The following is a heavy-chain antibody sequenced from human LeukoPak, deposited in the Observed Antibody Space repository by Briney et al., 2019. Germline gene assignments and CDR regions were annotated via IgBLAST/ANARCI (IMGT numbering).Heavy chain of an antibody. CDR3: ARDGPAVIAVAGPYYFDY. Sequence: ASVKVSCKASGYTFTGYYMHWVRQAPGQGLEWMGWINPNSGGTNYAQKFQGRVTITADESTSTAYMELSSLRSEDTAVYYCARDGPAVIAVAGPYYFDYWGQGTLVTVSS. J-gene: IGHJ4*02. D-gene: IGHD6-19*01. CDR1: GYTFTGYY. V-gene: IGHV1-2*02. CDR2: INPNSGGT.